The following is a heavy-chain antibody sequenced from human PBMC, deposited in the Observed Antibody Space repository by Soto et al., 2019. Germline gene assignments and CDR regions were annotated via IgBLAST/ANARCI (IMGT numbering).Heavy chain of an antibody. D-gene: IGHD4-17*01. V-gene: IGHV4-34*01. CDR3: ARAGPVNTPRYYVDY. CDR2: INHSGST. Sequence: EPLTLTGAVYGASFSGYYWSWIHQPPGKGLEWIGEINHSGSTNYNASLKNGVTISVDTSKNQFSLKLRSVTAAETDVYYGARAGPVNTPRYYVDYWGQGTPVTVSS. J-gene: IGHJ4*02. CDR1: GASFSGYY.